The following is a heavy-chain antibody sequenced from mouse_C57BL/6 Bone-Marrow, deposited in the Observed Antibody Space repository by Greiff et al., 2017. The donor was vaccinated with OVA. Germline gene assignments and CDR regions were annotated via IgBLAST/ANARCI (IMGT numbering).Heavy chain of an antibody. CDR2: INPNNGGT. CDR1: GYTFTDYN. V-gene: IGHV1-18*01. D-gene: IGHD1-1*02. Sequence: VQLQQSGPELVKPGASVKIPCKASGYTFTDYNMDWVKQSHGKSLEWIGDINPNNGGTFYNQKFKGKATLTVDKSSSTAYMELRSMTSEDTEVDYYERGGTLGYFDDWGKGTTVTVSS. J-gene: IGHJ1*03. CDR3: ERGGTLGYFDD.